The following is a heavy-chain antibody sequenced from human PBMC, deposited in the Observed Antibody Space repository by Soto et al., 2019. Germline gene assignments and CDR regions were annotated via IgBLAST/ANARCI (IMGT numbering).Heavy chain of an antibody. J-gene: IGHJ6*02. Sequence: GGSLRLSCAASGFTFKNFAMHWVRQAPGKGLEWVAVISYDGSNKYYADSVKGRFTISRDNSKNTLYLQMNSLRAEDTAVYYCPRVIRLYSSSWYEYYGMDVWGQGTTVTVSS. CDR3: PRVIRLYSSSWYEYYGMDV. CDR1: GFTFKNFA. CDR2: ISYDGSNK. D-gene: IGHD6-13*01. V-gene: IGHV3-30-3*01.